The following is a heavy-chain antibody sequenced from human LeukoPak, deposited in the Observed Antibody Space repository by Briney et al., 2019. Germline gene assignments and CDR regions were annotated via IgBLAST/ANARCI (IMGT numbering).Heavy chain of an antibody. CDR2: ISPNSGGT. D-gene: IGHD3-9*01. CDR1: GYTFTGYF. V-gene: IGHV1-2*02. J-gene: IGHJ5*02. Sequence: ASVKVSCKASGYTFTGYFMHWVRQAPGQGLEWMGWISPNSGGTNYAQKFQDRVTMTRDTSISTACMELSRLRSDDTAVYYCARNKDYDILVNYFDPWGQGTLVTVSS. CDR3: ARNKDYDILVNYFDP.